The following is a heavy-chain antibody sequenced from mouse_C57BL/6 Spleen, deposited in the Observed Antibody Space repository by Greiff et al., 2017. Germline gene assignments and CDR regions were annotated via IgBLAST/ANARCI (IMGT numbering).Heavy chain of an antibody. Sequence: LPPSGAGRGRSVGSGKRVCRVSGYTFTSYWLHWVKQRPGRGLEWIGRIDPNSGGTKYNEKFKSKATLIVDKPSSTAYMQLSSLTSEDSAVYYCASSIYSGFAYWGQGTLVTVSA. CDR1: GYTFTSYW. V-gene: IGHV1-72*01. D-gene: IGHD2-1*01. J-gene: IGHJ3*01. CDR3: ASSIYSGFAY. CDR2: IDPNSGGT.